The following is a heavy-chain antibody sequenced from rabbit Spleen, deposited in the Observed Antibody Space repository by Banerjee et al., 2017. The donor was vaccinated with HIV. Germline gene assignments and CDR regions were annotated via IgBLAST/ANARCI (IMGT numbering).Heavy chain of an antibody. D-gene: IGHD4-1*01. CDR2: ITNGGGT. V-gene: IGHV1S45*01. CDR1: GFSFSSGYY. CDR3: ARDLIVSGVKYYDL. Sequence: QEQLVESGGGLVQPEGSLTLTCTASGFSFSSGYYMCWVRQAPGKGLEWIGCITNGGGTFYASWAKGRFTISKTSSTTVDLKMTSLTAADTATYSCARDLIVSGVKYYDLWGPGTLVTVS. J-gene: IGHJ4*01.